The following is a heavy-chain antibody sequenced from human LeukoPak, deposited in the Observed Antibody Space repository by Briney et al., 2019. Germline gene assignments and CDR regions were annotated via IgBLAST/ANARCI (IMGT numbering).Heavy chain of an antibody. J-gene: IGHJ2*01. CDR2: IGIAGDT. Sequence: PGGSLRLSCAASGFTFSNYDMHWVRQATGEGLEWVSSIGIAGDTYYPDSVKGRFTISRENAKNSLYLQMNSLRAGDTAVYYCAREIPVAGYWYFDLWGRGILVTVSS. CDR3: AREIPVAGYWYFDL. V-gene: IGHV3-13*01. D-gene: IGHD6-19*01. CDR1: GFTFSNYD.